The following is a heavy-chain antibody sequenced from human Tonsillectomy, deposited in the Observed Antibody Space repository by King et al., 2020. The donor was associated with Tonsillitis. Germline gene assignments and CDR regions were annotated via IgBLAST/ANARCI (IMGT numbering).Heavy chain of an antibody. D-gene: IGHD2-15*01. CDR3: ARDKTLHSSCFDY. J-gene: IGHJ4*02. CDR1: GFTFSSYW. Sequence: EVQLVESGGGLVQPGGSLRLSCAASGFTFSSYWMSWVRQAPGKGLEWVANIKQDGSEKYYVDSVKGRFTISRDNAKNSLYLQMNGLRAEDTAVYYCARDKTLHSSCFDYWGQGTLVTVSS. V-gene: IGHV3-7*04. CDR2: IKQDGSEK.